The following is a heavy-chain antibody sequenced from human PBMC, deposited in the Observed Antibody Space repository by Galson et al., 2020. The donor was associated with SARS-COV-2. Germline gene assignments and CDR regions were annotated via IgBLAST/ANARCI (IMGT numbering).Heavy chain of an antibody. CDR2: FDPEDGET. CDR3: ATGPPYCSSTSGSWFDP. V-gene: IGHV1-24*01. J-gene: IGHJ5*02. CDR1: GYTLTELS. Sequence: ASVKVSCKVSGYTLTELSMHWVRQAPGKGLEWMGGFDPEDGETIYAQKFQGRVTMTEDTSTDTAYMELSSLRSEDTAVYYCATGPPYCSSTSGSWFDPWGQGTLVTVSS. D-gene: IGHD2-2*01.